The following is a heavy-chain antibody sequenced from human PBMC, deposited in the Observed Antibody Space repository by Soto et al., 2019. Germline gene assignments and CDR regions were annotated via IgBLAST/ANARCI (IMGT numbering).Heavy chain of an antibody. J-gene: IGHJ4*02. Sequence: GGSLRLSCAASGFTFSSYAMHWVRQAPGKGLEWVAVISYDGSNKYYADSVKGRFTISRDNSKNTLYLQMNSLRAEDTAVYYCARDKVSSSLYYFDYWGQGTLVTVSS. CDR2: ISYDGSNK. V-gene: IGHV3-30-3*01. CDR1: GFTFSSYA. D-gene: IGHD6-6*01. CDR3: ARDKVSSSLYYFDY.